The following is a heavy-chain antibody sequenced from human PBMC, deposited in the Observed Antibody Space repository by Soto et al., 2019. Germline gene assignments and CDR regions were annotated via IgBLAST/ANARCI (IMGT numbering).Heavy chain of an antibody. CDR1: GFTFDIYW. V-gene: IGHV3-7*01. J-gene: IGHJ6*02. D-gene: IGHD3-22*01. CDR3: ANSPYYFDSIGTLYYYYGMDV. CDR2: IKEDGSEK. Sequence: GGSLRLSCAASGFTFDIYWMSWVRQAPGKGLEWVANIKEDGSEKHYVDSVKGRFTISRDNAKNSLYLQMNSLRAEDTAVYYCANSPYYFDSIGTLYYYYGMDVWGQGTTVTVSS.